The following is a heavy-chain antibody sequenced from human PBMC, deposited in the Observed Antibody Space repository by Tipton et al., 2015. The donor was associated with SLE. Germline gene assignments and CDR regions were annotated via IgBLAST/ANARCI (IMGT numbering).Heavy chain of an antibody. J-gene: IGHJ6*03. CDR2: INHSGST. CDR3: ARVPGLERSYYYNYYMDV. D-gene: IGHD1-1*01. V-gene: IGHV4-39*07. CDR1: GGSISSSSYY. Sequence: LRLSCTVSGGSISSSSYYWGWIRQPPGKGLEWIGDINHSGSTNYNPSLKSRVTISVDTSKNQFSLRLSSVTAADTAVYYCARVPGLERSYYYNYYMDVWGKGTTVTVSS.